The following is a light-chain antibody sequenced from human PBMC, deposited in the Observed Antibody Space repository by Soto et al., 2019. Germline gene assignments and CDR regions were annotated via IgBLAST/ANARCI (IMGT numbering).Light chain of an antibody. CDR2: AAS. J-gene: IGKJ4*01. CDR1: QSIRRW. V-gene: IGKV1-5*01. CDR3: QQLRMYPST. Sequence: DVRMTRSPSTLFAAVGDRFTITCLASQSIRRWLAWYHQKPGKAPKLLIYAASTLYGGVPSRFSGSGSGTDFALTITSLQAEDLATYYCQQLRMYPSTFGGGTKVDIK.